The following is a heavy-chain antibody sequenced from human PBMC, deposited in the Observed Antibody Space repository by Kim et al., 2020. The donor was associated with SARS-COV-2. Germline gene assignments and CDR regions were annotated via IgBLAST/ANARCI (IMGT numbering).Heavy chain of an antibody. CDR3: ARVSFSDRWFSYYAMAV. V-gene: IGHV4-31*03. J-gene: IGHJ6*01. CDR1: GGSISSGTNY. CDR2: IDFSGTT. Sequence: SETLSLTCTVSGGSISSGTNYWAWIRQFPGKGLEWIGHIDFSGTTFYNSTLKSRLTISVDISKNQFSLDLFSVTAADTAMYYCARVSFSDRWFSYYAMAV. D-gene: IGHD2-15*01.